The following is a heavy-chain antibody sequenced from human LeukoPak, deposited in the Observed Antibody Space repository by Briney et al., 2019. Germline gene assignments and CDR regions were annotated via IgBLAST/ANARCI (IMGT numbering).Heavy chain of an antibody. J-gene: IGHJ5*02. D-gene: IGHD3-16*01. Sequence: RASETLSLTCTVSGYSISSGYYWDWIRQPPGKGLEWIGSIYHSGSTYYNPPLKSRVTISVDTSKNQFSLNLFSVTAADTAVYYCAAYGGWFDPWGQGTLVTVSS. CDR2: IYHSGST. CDR1: GYSISSGYY. V-gene: IGHV4-38-2*02. CDR3: AAYGGWFDP.